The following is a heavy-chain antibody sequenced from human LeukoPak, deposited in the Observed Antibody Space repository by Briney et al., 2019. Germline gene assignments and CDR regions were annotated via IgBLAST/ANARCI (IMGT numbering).Heavy chain of an antibody. CDR3: ARVGYCSSTSCYTDAFDI. Sequence: ASVKVSCKASGYTFTGYYMHWVRQAPGQGLEWMGWINPNSGGTNYAQKFQGRVTMTRDTSISTAYMELSRLRSDDTAVYYCARVGYCSSTSCYTDAFDIWGQGTMVTVSS. V-gene: IGHV1-2*02. CDR1: GYTFTGYY. J-gene: IGHJ3*02. D-gene: IGHD2-2*02. CDR2: INPNSGGT.